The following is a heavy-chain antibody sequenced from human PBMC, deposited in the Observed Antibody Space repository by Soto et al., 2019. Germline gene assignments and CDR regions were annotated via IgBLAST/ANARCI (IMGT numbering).Heavy chain of an antibody. CDR1: GFTFSSYA. J-gene: IGHJ6*03. D-gene: IGHD2-15*01. CDR3: ARGAATRGYYYYYMDV. V-gene: IGHV3-64*01. CDR2: ISSNGGST. Sequence: VQLVESGGGLVQPGGSLRLSCAASGFTFSSYAMHWVRQAPGKGLEYVSAISSNGGSTYYANSVKGRFTISGDNSKNTLYLQMGSLRAEDMAVYYCARGAATRGYYYYYMDVWGKGTTVTVSS.